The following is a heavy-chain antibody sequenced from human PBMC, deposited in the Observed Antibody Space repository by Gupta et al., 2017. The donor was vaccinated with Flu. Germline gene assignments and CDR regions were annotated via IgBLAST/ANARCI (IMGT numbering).Heavy chain of an antibody. CDR3: AKEGKYYYDTTTDF. J-gene: IGHJ4*02. CDR2: ISGNGDVT. D-gene: IGHD3-22*01. Sequence: ALSEVGKDTGKGLEWDSTISGNGDVTYYADSVKSRFTISRDNSKNTLYLQMSSLRAEDTALYYCAKEGKYYYDTTTDFWGQGTRVTVSS. CDR1: A. V-gene: IGHV3-23*01.